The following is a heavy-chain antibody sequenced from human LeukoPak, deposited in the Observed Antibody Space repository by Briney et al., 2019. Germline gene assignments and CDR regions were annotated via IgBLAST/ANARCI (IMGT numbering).Heavy chain of an antibody. V-gene: IGHV3-30-3*01. Sequence: PGGSLRLSCAASGFTFSSYAMHWVRQAPGKGLEWVAVISYDGSNKYYADSVKGRFTISRDNSKNTLYLQMNSLRAEDTAVYYCAKGSRATYDYWGQGTLVTVSS. CDR2: ISYDGSNK. J-gene: IGHJ4*02. CDR1: GFTFSSYA. CDR3: AKGSRATYDY.